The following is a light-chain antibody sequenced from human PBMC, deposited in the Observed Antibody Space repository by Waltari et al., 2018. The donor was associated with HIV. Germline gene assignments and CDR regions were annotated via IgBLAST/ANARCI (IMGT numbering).Light chain of an antibody. V-gene: IGKV1-12*01. CDR1: QDICRW. CDR3: QQAKSYPFT. CDR2: TAS. J-gene: IGKJ3*01. Sequence: DIQMTQSPSSVSASAGDSVTITCRASQDICRWLAWYRQKPGTPPTLLIHTASILQSGVPSRFSGSGSGTEFTLTIGSLQLEDFATYYCQQAKSYPFTFGPGTKVHIK.